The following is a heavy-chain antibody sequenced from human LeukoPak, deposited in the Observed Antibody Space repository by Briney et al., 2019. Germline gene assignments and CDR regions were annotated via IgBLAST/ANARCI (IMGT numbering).Heavy chain of an antibody. Sequence: GGSLRLSCAASGFTFSSYGMHWVRQAPGKGLEWVAVISYDGSNKYYADSVKGRFTISRDNSKNTLYLQMNSLRSDDTAVYYCARVLYYYDSSGPGAFDIWGQGTMVTVSS. J-gene: IGHJ3*02. CDR3: ARVLYYYDSSGPGAFDI. CDR1: GFTFSSYG. D-gene: IGHD3-22*01. V-gene: IGHV3-30*03. CDR2: ISYDGSNK.